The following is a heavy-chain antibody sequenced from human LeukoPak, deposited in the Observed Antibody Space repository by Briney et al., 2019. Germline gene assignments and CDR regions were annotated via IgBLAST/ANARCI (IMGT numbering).Heavy chain of an antibody. Sequence: GGSLRLSCAASGFIFSSYSIDWVRQAPGEGLVWVSLIHPDGSQTYYADSVKGRFTISRDNAKNTSYLQMNSLRAEDTAVYYCARDRSFVMDVWGQGTTVTVSS. J-gene: IGHJ6*02. CDR3: ARDRSFVMDV. CDR1: GFIFSSYS. CDR2: IHPDGSQT. V-gene: IGHV3-74*01.